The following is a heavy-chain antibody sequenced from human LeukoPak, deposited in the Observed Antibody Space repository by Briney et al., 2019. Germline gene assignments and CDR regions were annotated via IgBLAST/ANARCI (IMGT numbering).Heavy chain of an antibody. J-gene: IGHJ4*02. CDR2: ISAYNGNT. CDR3: ITMVRGPDY. D-gene: IGHD3-10*01. V-gene: IGHV1-18*01. Sequence: GASVKVSCKASGYTFTSYGISWVRQAPGQGLEWMGWISAYNGNTNYAQKFQGRVTMTRNTSISTAYMELSSLRSEDTAVYYCITMVRGPDYWGQGTLVTVSS. CDR1: GYTFTSYG.